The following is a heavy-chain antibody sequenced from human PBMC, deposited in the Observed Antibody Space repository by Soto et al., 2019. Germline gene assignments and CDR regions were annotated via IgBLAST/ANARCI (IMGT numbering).Heavy chain of an antibody. CDR2: IYRGGTI. D-gene: IGHD2-15*01. J-gene: IGHJ2*01. CDR3: VRVSCSGGGCYPAWYFDL. CDR1: GFSVSDNY. Sequence: EVRLVESGGGLIQPGGSLTVSCAASGFSVSDNYMSWVRQPPGKGLEWVSVIYRGGTIFYADSVKGRFSISRDSSKNTMYLQMNTLRGEDTATYYCVRVSCSGGGCYPAWYFDLWGRGTLVTVSS. V-gene: IGHV3-53*01.